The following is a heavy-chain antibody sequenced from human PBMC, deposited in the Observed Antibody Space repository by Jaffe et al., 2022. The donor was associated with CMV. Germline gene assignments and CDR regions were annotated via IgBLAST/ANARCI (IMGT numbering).Heavy chain of an antibody. V-gene: IGHV3-21*01. CDR2: ISSSSSYI. CDR1: GFTFSSYS. CDR3: AREYSPGRTNGYSSGWYESNPIDY. Sequence: EVQLVESGGGLVKPGGSLRLSCAASGFTFSSYSMNWVRQAPGKGLEWVSSISSSSSYIYYADSVKGRFTISRDNAKNSLYLQMNSLRAEDTAVYYCAREYSPGRTNGYSSGWYESNPIDYWGQGTLVTVSS. D-gene: IGHD6-19*01. J-gene: IGHJ4*02.